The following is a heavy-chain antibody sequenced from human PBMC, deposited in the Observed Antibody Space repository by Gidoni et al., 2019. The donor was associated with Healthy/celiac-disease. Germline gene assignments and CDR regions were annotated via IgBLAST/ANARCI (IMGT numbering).Heavy chain of an antibody. V-gene: IGHV1-69*02. Sequence: QVQLVQSGAEVKKPGSSVKVSCKASGGTFSSYTIRWVRQAPGQGLEWMGRIIPILGIANYAQKFQGRVTITADKSTSTAYMELSSLRSEDTAVYYCARGIVGATRIGFDYWGQGTLVTVSS. D-gene: IGHD1-26*01. CDR2: IIPILGIA. J-gene: IGHJ4*02. CDR3: ARGIVGATRIGFDY. CDR1: GGTFSSYT.